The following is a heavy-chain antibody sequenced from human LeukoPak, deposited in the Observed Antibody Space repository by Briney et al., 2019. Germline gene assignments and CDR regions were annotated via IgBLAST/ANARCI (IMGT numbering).Heavy chain of an antibody. Sequence: NPSETLSLTCAVYGGSFSGYCWSWIRQPPGKGLEWIGKINHSGSTNYNPSLKSRVTISVDTSKNQFSLKLSSVTAADTAVYYCARAGKVKVRGVKAYYYYYMDVWGKGTTVTVSS. D-gene: IGHD3-10*01. J-gene: IGHJ6*03. CDR2: INHSGST. V-gene: IGHV4-34*01. CDR1: GGSFSGYC. CDR3: ARAGKVKVRGVKAYYYYYMDV.